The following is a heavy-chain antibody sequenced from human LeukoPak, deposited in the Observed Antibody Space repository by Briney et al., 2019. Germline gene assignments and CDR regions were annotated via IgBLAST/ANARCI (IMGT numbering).Heavy chain of an antibody. Sequence: GGSLRLSCAASGFTFSSYSMNWVRQAPGKGLEWVSYISSSSSTIYYADSVKGRFTIYRDNAKNSLYLQMNSLRAEDTAVYYCARAVRIWAGGYYYYYMDVWGKGTTATVSS. D-gene: IGHD3/OR15-3a*01. V-gene: IGHV3-48*01. CDR2: ISSSSSTI. CDR1: GFTFSSYS. CDR3: ARAVRIWAGGYYYYYMDV. J-gene: IGHJ6*03.